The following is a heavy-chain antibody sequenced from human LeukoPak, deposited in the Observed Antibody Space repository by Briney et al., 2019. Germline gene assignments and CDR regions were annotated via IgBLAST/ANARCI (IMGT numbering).Heavy chain of an antibody. Sequence: GGSLRLSCAASGFTFDDYAMHWVRQAPGKGLEWVSGISWNSGNIGYADSVKGRFTISRDNAKNSLFLQMNSLRTEDTALYYCAKDEVLLGISGGLTRWGQGTLVTVSS. CDR2: ISWNSGNI. CDR1: GFTFDDYA. CDR3: AKDEVLLGISGGLTR. J-gene: IGHJ4*02. D-gene: IGHD1-20*01. V-gene: IGHV3-9*01.